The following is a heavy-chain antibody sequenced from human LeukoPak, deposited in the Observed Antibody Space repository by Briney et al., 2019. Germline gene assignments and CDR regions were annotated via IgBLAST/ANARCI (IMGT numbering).Heavy chain of an antibody. CDR3: ARERYSAYDLDAFDF. V-gene: IGHV3-64*01. Sequence: GGSVRLSCAASGFTFSSYAMHWVRQAPGKGLEYASTISSNGGSTYSANSVKGRFTISRDNSKNTLYLQMGSLRAEDMAVYYCARERYSAYDLDAFDFWGQGTMVTVSA. CDR2: ISSNGGST. J-gene: IGHJ3*01. CDR1: GFTFSSYA. D-gene: IGHD5-12*01.